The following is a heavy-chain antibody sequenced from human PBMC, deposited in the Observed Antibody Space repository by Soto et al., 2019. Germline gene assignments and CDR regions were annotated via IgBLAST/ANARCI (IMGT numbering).Heavy chain of an antibody. Sequence: PSETLSLTCTVSGGSISSGGYYWSWIRQHPGKGLEWIGYIYYSGSTYYNPSLKSRVTISVDTSKNQFSLKLSSVTAADTAIYYCARDKAPNKYDSTWSYDYWGQGSLVTVSS. CDR1: GGSISSGGYY. D-gene: IGHD6-13*01. V-gene: IGHV4-31*03. CDR3: ARDKAPNKYDSTWSYDY. J-gene: IGHJ4*02. CDR2: IYYSGST.